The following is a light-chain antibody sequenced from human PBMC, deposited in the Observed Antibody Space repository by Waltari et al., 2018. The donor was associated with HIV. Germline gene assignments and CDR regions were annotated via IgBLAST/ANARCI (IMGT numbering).Light chain of an antibody. CDR3: HQYYSPPYT. CDR1: QSVFYSSNNKNY. J-gene: IGKJ2*01. V-gene: IGKV4-1*01. Sequence: DIVMTQSPDSMAVSLGERATLNCKSSQSVFYSSNNKNYLAWYQQKPGHPPKLLIYWASARESGVPDRFSGSGSGTDFTLTISSLQAEDVAVYYCHQYYSPPYTFGQGTKLEIK. CDR2: WAS.